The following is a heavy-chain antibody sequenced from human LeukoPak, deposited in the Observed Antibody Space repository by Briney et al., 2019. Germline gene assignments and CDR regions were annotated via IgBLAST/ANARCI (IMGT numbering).Heavy chain of an antibody. J-gene: IGHJ4*02. Sequence: SETLSLTCTVSGGSISSGGYYWSWIRQHPGKGLEWIGYIYYSGSTYYNPSLKSRVTISVDTSKNQFSLKLSSVTAADTAVYYCARAVIAARPFDYWGQGTLVTVSS. CDR2: IYYSGST. V-gene: IGHV4-31*03. D-gene: IGHD6-6*01. CDR1: GGSISSGGYY. CDR3: ARAVIAARPFDY.